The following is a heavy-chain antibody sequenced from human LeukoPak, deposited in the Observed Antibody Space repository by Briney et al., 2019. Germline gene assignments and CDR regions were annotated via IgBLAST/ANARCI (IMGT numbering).Heavy chain of an antibody. J-gene: IGHJ4*02. CDR1: GFIFSNYA. D-gene: IGHD3-10*01. Sequence: GGSLRLSCAASGFIFSNYAMSWVRQAPGKGLEWVSAIDSTGAYTWYADSVKGRFTISKDSSKTILYLQMNSLKTEDTAVYYCNNREFWGQGTLVTVSS. CDR3: NNREF. V-gene: IGHV3-23*01. CDR2: IDSTGAYT.